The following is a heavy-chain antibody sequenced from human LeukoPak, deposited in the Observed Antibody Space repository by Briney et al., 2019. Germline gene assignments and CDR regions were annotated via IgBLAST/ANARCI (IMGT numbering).Heavy chain of an antibody. CDR3: ARVRTGLEDFDI. CDR2: INPTGTGT. CDR1: GYTFINNW. J-gene: IGHJ3*02. D-gene: IGHD7-27*01. V-gene: IGHV1-2*05. Sequence: ASVKVSCKASGYTFINNWMHWVRQAPGQGLEWIGLINPTGTGTLYAQKFQGRVTMTRDTSITTAYMELRRLTYDDTVVYYCARVRTGLEDFDIWGQGTMVTVSS.